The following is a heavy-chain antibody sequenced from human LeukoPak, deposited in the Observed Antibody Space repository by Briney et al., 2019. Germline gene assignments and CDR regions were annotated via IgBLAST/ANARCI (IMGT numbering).Heavy chain of an antibody. J-gene: IGHJ4*02. V-gene: IGHV3-30-3*01. Sequence: GRSLRLSCAASGFTFSSYAMHWVRQAPGKGLEWVAVISYDGSNKYYADSVKGRFTISRDNSKNTLYLQMNSLRAEDTAVYHCARTWSGHFDYWGQGTLVTVSS. CDR3: ARTWSGHFDY. CDR1: GFTFSSYA. CDR2: ISYDGSNK. D-gene: IGHD3-3*01.